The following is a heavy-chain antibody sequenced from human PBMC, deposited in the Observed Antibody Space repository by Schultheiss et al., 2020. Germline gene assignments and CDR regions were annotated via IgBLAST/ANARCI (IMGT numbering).Heavy chain of an antibody. CDR1: GGSISSGGYY. V-gene: IGHV4-31*03. J-gene: IGHJ6*04. Sequence: SETLSLTCTVSGGSISSGGYYWSWIRQHPGKGLEWIGYIYYSGSTYYNPSLKSRVTISVDTSKNQFSLKLSSVTAADTAVYFCARGGYSIGSYLDGEYYYGMDVWGKGTTVNVYS. CDR3: ARGGYSIGSYLDGEYYYGMDV. CDR2: IYYSGST. D-gene: IGHD3-22*01.